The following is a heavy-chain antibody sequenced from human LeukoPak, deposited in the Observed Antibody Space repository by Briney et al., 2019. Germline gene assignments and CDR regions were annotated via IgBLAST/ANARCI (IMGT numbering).Heavy chain of an antibody. CDR3: AKEGAASWDVDV. J-gene: IGHJ6*04. V-gene: IGHV3-30*02. Sequence: AGGSLRLSCAASGFIFIGYGVHWVRQAPGKGPEWVAFIRPDGHNKYYADSVKGRFMISRDNSKNTVDLQMSSLRGDDTAMYYCAKEGAASWDVDVWGKGTTVTVSS. CDR2: IRPDGHNK. D-gene: IGHD3-3*02. CDR1: GFIFIGYG.